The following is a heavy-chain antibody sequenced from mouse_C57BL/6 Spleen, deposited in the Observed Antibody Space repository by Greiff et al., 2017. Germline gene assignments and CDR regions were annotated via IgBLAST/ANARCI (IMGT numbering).Heavy chain of an antibody. CDR3: ARGGSSGYDYYAMDY. CDR1: GYTFTDHT. J-gene: IGHJ4*01. D-gene: IGHD3-2*02. CDR2: IYPRDGST. V-gene: IGHV1-78*01. Sequence: QVQLQQSDAELVKPGASVKISCKVSGYTFTDHTIHWMKQRPEQGLEWIGYIYPRDGSTKYNEKFKSKATLTVDKSSSTAYMQLSSLTSEDSAVYYCARGGSSGYDYYAMDYWGQGTSVTVSS.